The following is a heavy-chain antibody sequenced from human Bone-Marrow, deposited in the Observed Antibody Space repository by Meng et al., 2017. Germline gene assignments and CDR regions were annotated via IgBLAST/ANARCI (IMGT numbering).Heavy chain of an antibody. V-gene: IGHV3-7*01. CDR3: ARCDSSGYYYFDY. CDR1: GFTFSSYW. D-gene: IGHD3-22*01. Sequence: GGSLRLSCAASGFTFSSYWMSWVRQAPGKGLEWVANIKQDGSEKYYVDSVKGRFTISRDNAKNSLYLQMNSLRAEDTAVYYCARCDSSGYYYFDYWGQGTLVTVSS. CDR2: IKQDGSEK. J-gene: IGHJ4*02.